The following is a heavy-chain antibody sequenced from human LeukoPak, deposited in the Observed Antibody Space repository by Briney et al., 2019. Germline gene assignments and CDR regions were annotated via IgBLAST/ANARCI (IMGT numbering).Heavy chain of an antibody. CDR2: IYTSGSI. CDR3: ARLGCSSTSCNRRNAFEI. Sequence: SETLSLTCTVSGGSMSSYYWSWIRQPPGKGLEWIGYIYTSGSINYNPSLQSRVTISLDTSKSQISLKLSSVTAADTAVFYCARLGCSSTSCNRRNAFEIWGQGTMVTVSS. D-gene: IGHD2-2*02. CDR1: GGSMSSYY. V-gene: IGHV4-4*09. J-gene: IGHJ3*02.